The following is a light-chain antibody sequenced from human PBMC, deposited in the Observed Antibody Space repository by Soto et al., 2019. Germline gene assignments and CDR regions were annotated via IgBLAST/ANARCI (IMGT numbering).Light chain of an antibody. Sequence: DIKMTQSPSTLSATAGDRVTITCRASQSMSSWLAWYQHKPWKAPKLLIYDASNLDSGVPSRFSGSGSGTEFSLTISNLQPDDCATYYCHQSYSPPQTFGQGTKVDI. CDR1: QSMSSW. CDR2: DAS. CDR3: HQSYSPPQT. V-gene: IGKV1-5*01. J-gene: IGKJ1*01.